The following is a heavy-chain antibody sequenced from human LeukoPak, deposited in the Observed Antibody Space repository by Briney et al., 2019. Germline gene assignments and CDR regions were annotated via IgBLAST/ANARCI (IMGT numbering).Heavy chain of an antibody. J-gene: IGHJ5*02. CDR2: IYYSGST. V-gene: IGHV4-59*01. CDR1: GGSISGYY. Sequence: SEALSLTCTVSGGSISGYYWSWIRQPPGKGLEWIGYIYYSGSTNYNPSLKSRVTISVDTSKNQFSLKLSSVTAADTAVYYCARDRSFSGWFDPWGQGTLVTVSS. CDR3: ARDRSFSGWFDP.